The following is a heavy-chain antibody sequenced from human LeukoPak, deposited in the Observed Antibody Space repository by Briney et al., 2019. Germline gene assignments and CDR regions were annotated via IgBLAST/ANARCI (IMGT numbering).Heavy chain of an antibody. CDR1: GGTFSSYA. CDR2: IIPIFGTA. D-gene: IGHD6-19*01. J-gene: IGHJ5*02. Sequence: SVKVSCKASGGTFSSYAISWVRQAPGQGLEWMGGIIPIFGTANYAQKFQGRVTVTADESTSTAYMELSSLRSEDTAVYYCARGVYSSDQPNWFDPWGQGTLVTVSS. V-gene: IGHV1-69*13. CDR3: ARGVYSSDQPNWFDP.